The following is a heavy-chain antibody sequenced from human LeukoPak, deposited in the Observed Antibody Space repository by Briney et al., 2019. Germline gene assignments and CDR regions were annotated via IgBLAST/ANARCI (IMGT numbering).Heavy chain of an antibody. CDR1: GFTFSTYG. Sequence: GGSLRLSCAASGFTFSTYGMSWVRQAPGKGLEWVSGISGSGGSTYYADSVKGRFTISRDNSKNTVHLQMNSLRVEDTAIYFCAGAYSAYDPFDYWGQGILVTVSS. J-gene: IGHJ4*02. V-gene: IGHV3-23*01. CDR2: ISGSGGST. D-gene: IGHD5-12*01. CDR3: AGAYSAYDPFDY.